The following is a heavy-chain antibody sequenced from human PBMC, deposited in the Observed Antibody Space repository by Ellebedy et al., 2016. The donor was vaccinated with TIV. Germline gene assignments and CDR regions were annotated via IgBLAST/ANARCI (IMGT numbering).Heavy chain of an antibody. D-gene: IGHD2-21*02. Sequence: SGPTLVKPTQTLTLTCTFSGFSLTTSGGGVGWVRQPPGKALEWLALIYWDDDKRYRPSQKSRLSITKDTSNNQVVLTMTNMDHVDTATYYCARVKSYCGADCYLPFDFWGQGALVTVSS. J-gene: IGHJ4*02. CDR2: IYWDDDK. CDR1: GFSLTTSGGG. CDR3: ARVKSYCGADCYLPFDF. V-gene: IGHV2-5*02.